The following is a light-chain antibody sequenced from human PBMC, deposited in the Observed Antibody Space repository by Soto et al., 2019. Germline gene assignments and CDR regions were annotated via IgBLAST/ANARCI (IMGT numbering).Light chain of an antibody. CDR1: QSISNS. V-gene: IGKV1-39*01. CDR2: GAS. Sequence: DIQMTQSPSSLSASVGDRVTITCRASQSISNSLNWYQRELGKVPKVLIYGASSLQRGVPSRFSGSGSGTDFTLTISSLQPEDFATYYCQESYTALWGTFGEGTKVEI. CDR3: QESYTALWGT. J-gene: IGKJ4*02.